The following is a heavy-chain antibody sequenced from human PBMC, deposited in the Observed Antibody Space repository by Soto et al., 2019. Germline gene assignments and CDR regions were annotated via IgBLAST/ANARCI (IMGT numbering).Heavy chain of an antibody. CDR1: GFTFTSSA. CDR3: AADPRLASVTGFYYFDY. D-gene: IGHD2-21*02. J-gene: IGHJ4*02. CDR2: IVVGSGNT. Sequence: ASVKVSCKASGFTFTSSAVQWVRQARGQRLEWIGWIVVGSGNTNYAQKFQERVTITRDMSTSTAYMELSSLRSEDTAVYYCAADPRLASVTGFYYFDYWGQGTLVTVSS. V-gene: IGHV1-58*01.